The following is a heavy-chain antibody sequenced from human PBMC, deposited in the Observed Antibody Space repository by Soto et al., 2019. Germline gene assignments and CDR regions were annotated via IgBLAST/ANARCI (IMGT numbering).Heavy chain of an antibody. J-gene: IGHJ6*02. Sequence: PSETLSLTCAVSGYSIASGYYWVWIRRSPGKGLEWIGSIYHAGSVYYNPSLNSRVAVSLDTSKNHFSLKLTSVTAADTAVYYCARTFDYYGMDVWGQGTTVTVSS. CDR2: IYHAGSV. CDR1: GYSIASGYY. V-gene: IGHV4-38-2*01. CDR3: ARTFDYYGMDV.